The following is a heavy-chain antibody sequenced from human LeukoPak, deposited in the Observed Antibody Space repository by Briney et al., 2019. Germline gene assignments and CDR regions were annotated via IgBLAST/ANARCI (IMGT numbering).Heavy chain of an antibody. D-gene: IGHD3-16*01. V-gene: IGHV3-33*01. CDR3: ARDDALGDNALDI. CDR1: GFTFSSYG. Sequence: GRSLRLSCAAPGFTFSSYGMHWVRQAPGKGREWVAVILNDGSQEKYADSVKGRFTISRDNSKNTLFLQMNSLRAEDTAVYYCARDDALGDNALDIWGQGTMVTVSS. CDR2: ILNDGSQE. J-gene: IGHJ3*02.